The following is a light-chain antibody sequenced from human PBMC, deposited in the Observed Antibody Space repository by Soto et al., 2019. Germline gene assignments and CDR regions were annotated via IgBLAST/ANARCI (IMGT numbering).Light chain of an antibody. J-gene: IGLJ1*01. CDR3: SSYAGRTLYV. V-gene: IGLV2-8*01. CDR1: SSDVGGYNY. Sequence: QSVLTQPPSASGSPGQSVTISCTGTSSDVGGYNYVSWYQQHPGKAPKLLIHEVSKRPSGVTDRFSGSKSGNTASLTVSGLQPEDEADYYCSSYAGRTLYVFGTGTKVTV. CDR2: EVS.